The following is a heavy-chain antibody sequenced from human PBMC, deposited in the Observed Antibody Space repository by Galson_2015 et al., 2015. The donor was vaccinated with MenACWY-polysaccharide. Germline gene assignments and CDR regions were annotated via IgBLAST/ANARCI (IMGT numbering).Heavy chain of an antibody. CDR2: IKSKTYGGTT. Sequence: SLRLSCAASGFTFSNAWMSWVRQAPGKGLEWVGLIKSKTYGGTTDYAAPVKGRFTISRDDSKNTLYLQMNSLKTEDTAVYYCTTFLITTLRGKDRQKIDYWGQGTLVTVSS. CDR3: TTFLITTLRGKDRQKIDY. V-gene: IGHV3-15*01. CDR1: GFTFSNAW. J-gene: IGHJ4*02. D-gene: IGHD3-10*01.